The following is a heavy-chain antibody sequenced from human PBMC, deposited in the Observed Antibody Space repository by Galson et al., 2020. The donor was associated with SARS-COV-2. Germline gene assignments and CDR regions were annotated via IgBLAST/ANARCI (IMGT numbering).Heavy chain of an antibody. CDR1: GFSFSSYS. D-gene: IGHD6-13*01. CDR2: IGSTGATT. V-gene: IGHV3-23*01. J-gene: IGHJ3*02. Sequence: GESLKISCGASGFSFSSYSMYWVRQAPGKGLEWVSAIGSTGATTYYADSVKGRFTISRDNSKKTLYLQMSSLRAEDTAAYYCAKLPGSDSSEDIWGQGTMVTVSS. CDR3: AKLPGSDSSEDI.